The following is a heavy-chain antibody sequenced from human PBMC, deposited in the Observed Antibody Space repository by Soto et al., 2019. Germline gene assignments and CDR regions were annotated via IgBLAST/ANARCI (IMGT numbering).Heavy chain of an antibody. D-gene: IGHD4-17*01. CDR1: GGSISSGDYY. V-gene: IGHV4-61*08. CDR3: AGYYGDYAYYYYYYMDV. Sequence: LSETLSLTCTVSGGSISSGDYYWSWFRQPPGKGLEWIGYIYYSGSTNYNPSLKSRVTISVDTSKNQFSLKLSSVTAADTAVYYCAGYYGDYAYYYYYYMDVWGKGTTVTVSS. J-gene: IGHJ6*03. CDR2: IYYSGST.